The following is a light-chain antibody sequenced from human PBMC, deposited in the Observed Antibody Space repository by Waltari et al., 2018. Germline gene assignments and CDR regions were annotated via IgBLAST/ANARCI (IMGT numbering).Light chain of an antibody. CDR1: SSAIGGYNS. Sequence: QSALTQPASVSGSPGQSLTISCTGSSSAIGGYNSVSWYQQHPDTAPKLILYDVTKRPSGVSHRFSASKSGNTASLSISGLQADDEAVYHCSSYAGSSTVVFGGGTKLTVL. V-gene: IGLV2-14*03. CDR3: SSYAGSSTVV. CDR2: DVT. J-gene: IGLJ2*01.